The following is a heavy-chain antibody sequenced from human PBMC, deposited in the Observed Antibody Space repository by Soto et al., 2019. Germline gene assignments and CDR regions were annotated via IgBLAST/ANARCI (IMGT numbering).Heavy chain of an antibody. CDR1: GLTFRSYS. Sequence: PGGSLRLXCAASGLTFRSYSMNWVRQAPGKGLEWVSSISSSSSYIYYADSVKGRFTISRDNAKNSLYLQMNSLRAEDTAVYYCVRLSVGAPDYWGQGTLVTVSS. D-gene: IGHD1-26*01. CDR2: ISSSSSYI. J-gene: IGHJ4*02. CDR3: VRLSVGAPDY. V-gene: IGHV3-21*01.